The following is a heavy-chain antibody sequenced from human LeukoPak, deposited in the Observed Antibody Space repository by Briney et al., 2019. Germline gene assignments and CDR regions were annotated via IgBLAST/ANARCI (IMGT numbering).Heavy chain of an antibody. V-gene: IGHV1-18*01. CDR3: ARVKFDCSGGSCSFDY. Sequence: ASVKVSCKASGYTFTSYGISGVRQAPGQGLEWMGWISAYNGNTNYAQKLQGRVTMTTDTSTSTAYMELRSLRSDDTAVYYCARVKFDCSGGSCSFDYWGQGTLVTVSS. CDR2: ISAYNGNT. CDR1: GYTFTSYG. D-gene: IGHD2-15*01. J-gene: IGHJ4*02.